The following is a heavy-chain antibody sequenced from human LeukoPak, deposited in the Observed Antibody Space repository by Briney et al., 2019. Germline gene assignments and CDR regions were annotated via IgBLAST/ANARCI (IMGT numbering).Heavy chain of an antibody. CDR3: ARDGTSTDDY. V-gene: IGHV1-18*01. J-gene: IGHJ4*02. CDR2: ISGNNDNP. Sequence: VASVKVSCKASGYTFSNFGISWVRQAPGQGREWMGWISGNNDNPNYGQKFQGRLTVTTDSSTSTAYMELRNLRSDDTAVYYCARDGTSTDDYWGQGTLVTVSS. CDR1: GYTFSNFG. D-gene: IGHD2-2*01.